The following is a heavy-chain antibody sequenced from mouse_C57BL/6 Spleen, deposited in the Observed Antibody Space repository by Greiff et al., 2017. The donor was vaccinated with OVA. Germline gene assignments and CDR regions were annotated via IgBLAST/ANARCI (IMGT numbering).Heavy chain of an antibody. D-gene: IGHD1-1*01. Sequence: QVQLQQPGAELVMPGASVKLSCKASGYTFTSYWMHWVKQRPGQGLEWIGEIDPSDSYTNYNQKFKGKSTLTVDKSSSTAYMQLSSLTSEDSAVYYCARRVYYGSSTWFAYWGQGTLVTVSA. CDR1: GYTFTSYW. CDR3: ARRVYYGSSTWFAY. V-gene: IGHV1-69*01. CDR2: IDPSDSYT. J-gene: IGHJ3*01.